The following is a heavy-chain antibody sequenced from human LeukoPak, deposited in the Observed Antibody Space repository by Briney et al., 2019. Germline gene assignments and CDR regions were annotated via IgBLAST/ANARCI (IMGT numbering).Heavy chain of an antibody. J-gene: IGHJ4*02. Sequence: GASVKVSCKASGGTFSSYAISWVRQAPGQGLEWMGGIIPIFGTANYAQKFQGRVTITADESTSTAYMELSSLRSEDTAVYYCASPSGYSYGSKGDYWGQETLVTVSS. V-gene: IGHV1-69*13. CDR3: ASPSGYSYGSKGDY. D-gene: IGHD5-18*01. CDR1: GGTFSSYA. CDR2: IIPIFGTA.